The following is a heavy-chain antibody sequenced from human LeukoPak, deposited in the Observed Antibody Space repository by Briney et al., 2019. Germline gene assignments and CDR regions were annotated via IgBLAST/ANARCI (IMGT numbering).Heavy chain of an antibody. Sequence: SVKVSCKASGGTFSSYAISWVRQAPGQGLEWMGRIIPILGIANYAQKFQGRVTITADKSTSTAYMELSSLRSEDTAVHYCARDGDGGNSDYWGQGTLVTVSS. J-gene: IGHJ4*02. V-gene: IGHV1-69*04. D-gene: IGHD4-23*01. CDR1: GGTFSSYA. CDR2: IIPILGIA. CDR3: ARDGDGGNSDY.